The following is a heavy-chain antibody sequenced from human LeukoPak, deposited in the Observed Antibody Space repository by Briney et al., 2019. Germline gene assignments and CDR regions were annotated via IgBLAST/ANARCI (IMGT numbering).Heavy chain of an antibody. D-gene: IGHD6-19*01. V-gene: IGHV3-23*01. J-gene: IGHJ4*02. CDR3: ASSSSGWYNFDY. Sequence: GGSLRLSCLASGFTFSSYAMSWVRQAPAKGLEWVSAIRASCGSTFYADSVRGRFTISRDNSKNTLDLQMNNLRAEDTAVYYCASSSSGWYNFDYWGQGTLVTVSS. CDR1: GFTFSSYA. CDR2: IRASCGST.